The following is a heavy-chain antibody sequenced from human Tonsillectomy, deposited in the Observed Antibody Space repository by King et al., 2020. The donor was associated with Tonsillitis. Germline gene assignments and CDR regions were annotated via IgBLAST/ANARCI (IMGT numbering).Heavy chain of an antibody. D-gene: IGHD2-15*01. CDR2: ISGSGGST. V-gene: IGHV3-23*04. J-gene: IGHJ4*02. CDR1: GFTFSSYA. Sequence: VQLVESGGGLVQPGGSLRLSCAASGFTFSSYAMSWVRQAPGKGLEWVSAISGSGGSTYYADSVKGRFTISRDNSKNTLYLQMNSLRAEDTAVYYCAKDSIVVVVAATRFDYWGQGTLVTVSS. CDR3: AKDSIVVVVAATRFDY.